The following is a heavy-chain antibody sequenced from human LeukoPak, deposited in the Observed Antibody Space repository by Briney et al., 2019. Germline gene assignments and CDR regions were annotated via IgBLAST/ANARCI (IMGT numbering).Heavy chain of an antibody. CDR3: AREIVWNYGHNWFDP. Sequence: SETLSLTCTVSGGSISSGGYYWSWIRQHPGKGLEWIGYIYYSGSTYYNPSLKSRVTISVDTSKNQFSLKLSSVTAADTAVYYCAREIVWNYGHNWFDPWGQGTLVTVSS. CDR1: GGSISSGGYY. J-gene: IGHJ5*02. D-gene: IGHD1-7*01. V-gene: IGHV4-31*03. CDR2: IYYSGST.